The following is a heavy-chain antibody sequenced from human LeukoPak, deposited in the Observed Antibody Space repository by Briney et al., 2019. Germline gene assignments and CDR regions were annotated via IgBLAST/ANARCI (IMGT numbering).Heavy chain of an antibody. CDR2: INPNSGGT. Sequence: ASVKVSCKASGYTFTGYYMHWVRQAPGQGLEWMGWINPNSGGTNYAQKFQGRVTMTRDTSISTAYMELSRLRSEDTAVYYCATGQTRLRYFDWLPNLDIWGQGTMVTVSS. CDR3: ATGQTRLRYFDWLPNLDI. J-gene: IGHJ3*02. V-gene: IGHV1-2*02. D-gene: IGHD3-9*01. CDR1: GYTFTGYY.